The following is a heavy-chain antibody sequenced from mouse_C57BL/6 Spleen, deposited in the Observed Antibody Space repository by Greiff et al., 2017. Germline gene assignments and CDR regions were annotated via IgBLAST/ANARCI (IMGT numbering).Heavy chain of an antibody. D-gene: IGHD1-1*01. CDR3: ARGAFITTVVEDFDY. Sequence: VQLQQSGPELVKPGASVKISCKASGYSFTGYYMNWVKQSPEKSLEWIGEINPSTGGTTYNQKFKAKATLTVDKSSSTAYMQLKSLTSEDSAVYYCARGAFITTVVEDFDYWGQGTTLTVSS. CDR2: INPSTGGT. CDR1: GYSFTGYY. J-gene: IGHJ2*01. V-gene: IGHV1-42*01.